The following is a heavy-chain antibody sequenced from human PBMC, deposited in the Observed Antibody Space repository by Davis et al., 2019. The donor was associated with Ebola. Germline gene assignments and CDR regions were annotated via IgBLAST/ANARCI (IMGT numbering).Heavy chain of an antibody. D-gene: IGHD1-26*01. CDR2: IKQDGSEK. J-gene: IGHJ4*02. CDR1: GFTFSSYW. CDR3: ANDPYVGAFDI. V-gene: IGHV3-7*03. Sequence: GESLKISCAASGFTFSSYWMSWVRQAPGKGLEWVANIKQDGSEKYYVDSVKGRFTISRDNAKNSLYLQMNSLRAEDTAVYYCANDPYVGAFDIWGQGTLVTVSS.